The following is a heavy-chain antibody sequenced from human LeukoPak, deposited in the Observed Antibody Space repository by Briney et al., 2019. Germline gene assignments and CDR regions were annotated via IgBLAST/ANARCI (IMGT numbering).Heavy chain of an antibody. CDR2: ISAYNGNT. D-gene: IGHD6-13*01. Sequence: ASVTVSFKSSGYTFTCYGISWVRQPPAQGLEWVGLISAYNGNTNYAQKLQDRVTMTTDTSTSTAYTELRSPRSDDTAVYYCARDQGSSWYTEFDPWGEGTLVTVSS. CDR1: GYTFTCYG. CDR3: ARDQGSSWYTEFDP. J-gene: IGHJ5*02. V-gene: IGHV1-18*04.